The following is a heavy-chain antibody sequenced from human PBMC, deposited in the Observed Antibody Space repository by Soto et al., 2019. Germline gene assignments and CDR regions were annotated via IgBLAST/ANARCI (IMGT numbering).Heavy chain of an antibody. CDR3: ARLIGNSWLDS. CDR1: GDSVSTYSAT. Sequence: QVQLQQSGPGLVKPSQTLSLTCAISGDSVSTYSATWDWIRQSPSRGLEWLGRTYYRSKWYNDYPASLKGRIPITPDTSNNHLSLQLNSVTPDDTAVYYCARLIGNSWLDSWGQGTLVTVSS. J-gene: IGHJ5*01. V-gene: IGHV6-1*01. CDR2: TYYRSKWYN. D-gene: IGHD2-8*01.